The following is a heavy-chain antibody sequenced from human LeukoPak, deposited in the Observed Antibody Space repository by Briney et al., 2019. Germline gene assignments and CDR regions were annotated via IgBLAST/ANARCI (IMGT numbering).Heavy chain of an antibody. V-gene: IGHV4-59*01. Sequence: SETLSLTCTVSGGSISGCYWSWIRQPPGKGLEWIGYIYDSGSTNYNPSLKSRVTISVDTSKNQFSLKLSSVTAADMAVYYCARVGGTNYYYYGMDVWGQGTTVTVSS. CDR1: GGSISGCY. D-gene: IGHD3-10*01. J-gene: IGHJ6*02. CDR3: ARVGGTNYYYYGMDV. CDR2: IYDSGST.